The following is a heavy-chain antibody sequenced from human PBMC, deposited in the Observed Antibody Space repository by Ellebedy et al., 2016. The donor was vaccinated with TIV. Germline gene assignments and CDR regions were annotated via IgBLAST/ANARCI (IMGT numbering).Heavy chain of an antibody. CDR1: GFTFSSHD. CDR2: IGTAGDT. J-gene: IGHJ6*02. Sequence: GESLKISCAASGFTFSSHDMHWVRQATGKGLEWVSAIGTAGDTYYPGSVKGRFTISRENAKNSLYLQMNSLSAGDTAVYYCARASNGMDVWGQGTTVTVSS. V-gene: IGHV3-13*01. CDR3: ARASNGMDV.